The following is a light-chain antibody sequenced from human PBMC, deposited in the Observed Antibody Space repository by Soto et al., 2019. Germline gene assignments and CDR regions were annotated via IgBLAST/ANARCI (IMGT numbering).Light chain of an antibody. J-gene: IGKJ4*01. CDR3: QQRSNWPPT. Sequence: EIVLTQSPAILSLSPGERATLSCRASQSVSSYLAWYQQKSGQAPRLLIFDASNRATGIPARFSGSGSGTDFTLTISSLEPEDVAVYYCQQRSNWPPTFGGGTKVEIK. CDR1: QSVSSY. CDR2: DAS. V-gene: IGKV3-11*01.